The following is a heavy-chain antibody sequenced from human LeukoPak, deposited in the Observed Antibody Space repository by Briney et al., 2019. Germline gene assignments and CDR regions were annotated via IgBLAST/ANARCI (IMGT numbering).Heavy chain of an antibody. CDR2: ISTGTYK. V-gene: IGHV3-21*01. CDR1: GFTFSSYG. J-gene: IGHJ4*02. CDR3: AREQDREASATIVGDY. D-gene: IGHD2-15*01. Sequence: PGGSLRLSCAASGFTFSSYGMSWVRQPPGKGLEWVSHISTGTYKAYADSVKGRFTVSRDNARNSLFLQMNSLRAEDTALYSCAREQDREASATIVGDYWGQGTLVTVSS.